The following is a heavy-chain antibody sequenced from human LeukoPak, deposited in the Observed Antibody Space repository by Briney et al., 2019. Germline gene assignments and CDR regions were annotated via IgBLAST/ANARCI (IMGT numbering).Heavy chain of an antibody. CDR1: GFTFKSYW. Sequence: GGSLRVSCAASGFTFKSYWMSWVRQAPGKGLEWVANIKQDESEKYYVDSVKGRFTISRDNANNSLYLQMNSMRAEDTAVYYCARGQGEEFDFWGQGTLVTVSS. CDR3: ARGQGEEFDF. D-gene: IGHD3-16*01. J-gene: IGHJ4*02. V-gene: IGHV3-7*01. CDR2: IKQDESEK.